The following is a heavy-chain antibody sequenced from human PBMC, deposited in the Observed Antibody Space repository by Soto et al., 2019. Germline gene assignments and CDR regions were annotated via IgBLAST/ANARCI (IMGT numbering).Heavy chain of an antibody. CDR2: ISGSGGST. CDR1: GFTFSSYA. CDR3: AKEGSCSGGSCYRDDAFDI. V-gene: IGHV3-23*01. Sequence: EVQLLESGGGLVQPGGSLRLSCAASGFTFSSYAMSWVRQAPGKGLEWVSAISGSGGSTYYADSVKGRFTISRHNSRNTLYLQMNSLRAEDTAVYYCAKEGSCSGGSCYRDDAFDIWGQGTMVTVSS. D-gene: IGHD2-15*01. J-gene: IGHJ3*02.